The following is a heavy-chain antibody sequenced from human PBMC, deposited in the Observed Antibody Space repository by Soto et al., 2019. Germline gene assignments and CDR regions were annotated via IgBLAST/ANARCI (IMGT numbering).Heavy chain of an antibody. V-gene: IGHV3-48*03. J-gene: IGHJ6*02. CDR3: ASRPGYCSGGSCYAYGMDV. Sequence: LRLSCAASGFTFSSYEMNWVRQAPGKGLEWVSYISSSGSTIYYADSVKGRFTISRDNAKNSLYLQMNSLRAEDTAVYYCASRPGYCSGGSCYAYGMDVWGQGTTVT. CDR1: GFTFSSYE. D-gene: IGHD2-15*01. CDR2: ISSSGSTI.